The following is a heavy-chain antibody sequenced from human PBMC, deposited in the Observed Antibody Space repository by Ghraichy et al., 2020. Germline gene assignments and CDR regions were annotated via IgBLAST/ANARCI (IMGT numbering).Heavy chain of an antibody. D-gene: IGHD4-11*01. CDR2: INHSGST. Sequence: SETLSLTCAVYGGSFSGYYWSWIRQPPGKGLEWIGEINHSGSTNYNPSLKSRVTISVDTSKNQFSLKLSSVTAADTAVYYCARGLSYGYSKVFGVWGQGTLVTVSS. J-gene: IGHJ4*02. V-gene: IGHV4-34*01. CDR3: ARGLSYGYSKVFGV. CDR1: GGSFSGYY.